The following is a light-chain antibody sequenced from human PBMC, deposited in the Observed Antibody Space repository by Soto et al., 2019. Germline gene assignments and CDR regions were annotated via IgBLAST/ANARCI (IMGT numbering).Light chain of an antibody. Sequence: VLTQSPGTLSLSPGERATLSCRASQSVSNAYLAWYQQKPGQAPRLLIYGTSSRATGIPDRFSGTGSGTDFTLTISRLEPEDFAVYYCKQFGAFGQGTTVEFK. CDR3: KQFGA. V-gene: IGKV3-20*01. CDR2: GTS. CDR1: QSVSNAY. J-gene: IGKJ1*01.